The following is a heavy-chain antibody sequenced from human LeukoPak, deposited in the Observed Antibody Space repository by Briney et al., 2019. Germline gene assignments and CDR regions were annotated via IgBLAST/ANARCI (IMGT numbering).Heavy chain of an antibody. D-gene: IGHD1-14*01. CDR2: ISYDGRTK. V-gene: IGHV3-30*03. J-gene: IGHJ4*02. Sequence: QPGRSLPLSCAASGFPFSSYGIHWARQAPGKGLEWLAVISYDGRTKFYADSVKGRFTIFRDNSKNTLYLEMDSLRDEDTAIYSCARARMEGTTSRYFDFWGQGTLVTVSS. CDR3: ARARMEGTTSRYFDF. CDR1: GFPFSSYG.